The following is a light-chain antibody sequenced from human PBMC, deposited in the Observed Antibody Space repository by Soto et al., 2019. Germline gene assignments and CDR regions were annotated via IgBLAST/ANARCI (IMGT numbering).Light chain of an antibody. CDR2: DAS. CDR3: QQRSNWPLT. CDR1: QSVSSN. Sequence: EIVMTQSPATLSVSPGERATLSCRASQSVSSNLAWYQQKPGQAPRLLIYDASKRATGIPVRFSGSGSGTDFTLTISSLEPEDFAVYYCQQRSNWPLTFGGGTKLEIK. V-gene: IGKV3-11*01. J-gene: IGKJ4*01.